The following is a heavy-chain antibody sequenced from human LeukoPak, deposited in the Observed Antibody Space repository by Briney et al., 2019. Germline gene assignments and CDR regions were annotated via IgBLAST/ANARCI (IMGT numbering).Heavy chain of an antibody. CDR1: GYTFTSYW. CDR3: ARSSGRGIAVAFDY. D-gene: IGHD6-19*01. Sequence: SVKVSCTASGYTFTSYWIQWVRQAPGQGLEWMGGIIPIFGTANYAQKFQGRVTITADESTSTAYMELSSLRSEDTAVYYCARSSGRGIAVAFDYWGQGTLVTVSS. V-gene: IGHV1-69*13. CDR2: IIPIFGTA. J-gene: IGHJ4*02.